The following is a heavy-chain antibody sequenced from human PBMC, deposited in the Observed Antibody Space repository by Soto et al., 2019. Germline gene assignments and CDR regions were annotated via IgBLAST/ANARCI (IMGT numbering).Heavy chain of an antibody. J-gene: IGHJ4*02. CDR2: IYPGDSDT. D-gene: IGHD2-2*02. V-gene: IGHV5-51*01. Sequence: XESLKIYWQGSGYTFATSWIGLVLQMPGKGLEWMGIIYPGDSDTIYSPSFQGQVTISVDKAISTAYLQWSSLKASDTAMYYCARNGGYSRGYRCYNDEFRYWGQGTLVTVSS. CDR3: ARNGGYSRGYRCYNDEFRY. CDR1: GYTFATSW.